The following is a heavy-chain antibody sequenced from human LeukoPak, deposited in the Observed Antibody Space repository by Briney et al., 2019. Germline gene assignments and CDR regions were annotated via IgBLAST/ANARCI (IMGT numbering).Heavy chain of an antibody. CDR3: AKDANTGWSYFDY. Sequence: GGSLRLSCAASGFTFSNYGMHWVRQAPAKGLEWVAFIRYDGSNEYYVDSVKGRFTVSRDNSKNTLYLQMNSLRAEDTAVYYCAKDANTGWSYFDYWGQGTLVTVSS. CDR2: IRYDGSNE. V-gene: IGHV3-30*02. CDR1: GFTFSNYG. D-gene: IGHD6-19*01. J-gene: IGHJ4*02.